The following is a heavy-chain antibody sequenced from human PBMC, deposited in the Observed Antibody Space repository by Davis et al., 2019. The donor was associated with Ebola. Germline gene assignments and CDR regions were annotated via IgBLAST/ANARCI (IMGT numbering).Heavy chain of an antibody. CDR1: GFTFSRYD. J-gene: IGHJ6*02. Sequence: GESLKISCAACGFTFSRYDMHWVRQATGKGLEWVSAFGTAGDTYYPGSVKGQFTISRENAKNSLYLQMNSLRAGDTAVYYCARDLSRDLLILYAAHNYYYGMDVWGQGTTVTVSS. CDR2: FGTAGDT. D-gene: IGHD2-8*01. CDR3: ARDLSRDLLILYAAHNYYYGMDV. V-gene: IGHV3-13*03.